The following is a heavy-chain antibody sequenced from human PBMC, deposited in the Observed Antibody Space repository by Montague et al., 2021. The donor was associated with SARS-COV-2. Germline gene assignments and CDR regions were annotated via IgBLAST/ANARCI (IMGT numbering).Heavy chain of an antibody. CDR3: ARANGRITIFGVVIILEFDY. CDR1: GYSITELP. J-gene: IGHJ4*02. Sequence: SVKVSCKVSGYSITELPMHWVRQAHGEGLEWMGNFDPEDGETFYAQKFQGRVTMTEDTSKNQFSLKLSSVTAADTAVYYCARANGRITIFGVVIILEFDYWGQGPLVPVSS. V-gene: IGHV1-24*01. CDR2: FDPEDGET. D-gene: IGHD3-3*01.